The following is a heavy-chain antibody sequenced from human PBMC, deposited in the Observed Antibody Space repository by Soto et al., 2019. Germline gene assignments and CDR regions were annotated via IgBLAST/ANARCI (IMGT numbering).Heavy chain of an antibody. Sequence: QITLKESGPTLVKPTQTLTLTCTFSGFSLSTSGVGVGWIRQPPGKALEWLALIHWDDDKRYSPSLKNRLTITKDTSKNQVLLTMTNMDPVDTATYYCAHRIAAAPHPNNNWFDPWGQGTLVTVSS. CDR2: IHWDDDK. D-gene: IGHD6-13*01. CDR3: AHRIAAAPHPNNNWFDP. J-gene: IGHJ5*02. V-gene: IGHV2-5*02. CDR1: GFSLSTSGVG.